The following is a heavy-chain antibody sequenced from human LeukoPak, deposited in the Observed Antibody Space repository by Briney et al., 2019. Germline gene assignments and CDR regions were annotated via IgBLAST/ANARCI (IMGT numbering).Heavy chain of an antibody. J-gene: IGHJ4*02. V-gene: IGHV1-24*01. Sequence: GASVKVSCKVSGYTLTELSMHWVRQAPGKGLEWMGGFDPEDGETIYAQKFQGRVTMTEDTSTDTAYMELSSLRSEDTAVYYCATGSPLRYFDWLLYLDYWGQGTLVTVSS. CDR3: ATGSPLRYFDWLLYLDY. CDR2: FDPEDGET. D-gene: IGHD3-9*01. CDR1: GYTLTELS.